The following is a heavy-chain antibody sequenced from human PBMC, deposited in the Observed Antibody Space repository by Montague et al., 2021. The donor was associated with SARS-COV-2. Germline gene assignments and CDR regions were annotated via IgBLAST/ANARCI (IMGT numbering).Heavy chain of an antibody. CDR2: IYYRGST. V-gene: IGHV4-39*01. Sequence: SETLSLTCTVSGGSISSSSYYWAWIRQPPGKGLEWIGCIYYRGSTYYNPSLKSQVFISVDTSKNQLSLTLTSVTAADTAVYYCATQEDPSGWIPGPFDFWGQGTLLSVSS. D-gene: IGHD6-19*01. CDR1: GGSISSSSYY. J-gene: IGHJ4*02. CDR3: ATQEDPSGWIPGPFDF.